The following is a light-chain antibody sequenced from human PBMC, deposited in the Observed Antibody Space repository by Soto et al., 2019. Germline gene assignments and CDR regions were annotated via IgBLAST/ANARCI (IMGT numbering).Light chain of an antibody. Sequence: DIQMTQSPSTLSASVGDRVTITCRASQSISSWLAWYQQKPGKAPKLLIYAASSLESGVPSRFSGSGSGTDFTLTINSLQPEDFATYYCQQADSFPLTFGGGTRWIS. CDR1: QSISSW. V-gene: IGKV1-12*01. CDR3: QQADSFPLT. CDR2: AAS. J-gene: IGKJ4*01.